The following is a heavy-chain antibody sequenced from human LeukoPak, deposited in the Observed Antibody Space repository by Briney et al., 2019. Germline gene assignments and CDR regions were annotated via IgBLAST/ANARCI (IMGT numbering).Heavy chain of an antibody. V-gene: IGHV4-59*01. CDR1: GGSISSYY. CDR2: IYYSGST. J-gene: IGHJ6*02. CDR3: ARGAPGLRYFDDNYYYGMDV. D-gene: IGHD3-9*01. Sequence: SETLSLTCTVSGGSISSYYWSWIRQPPGKGLEWIGYIYYSGSTNYNPSLKSRVTISVDTSKNQFSLKLSSVTAADTAVYYCARGAPGLRYFDDNYYYGMDVWGQGTTVTVSS.